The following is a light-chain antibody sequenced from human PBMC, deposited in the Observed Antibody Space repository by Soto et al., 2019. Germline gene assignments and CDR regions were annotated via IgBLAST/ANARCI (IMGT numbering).Light chain of an antibody. Sequence: DMVMTQSQDSLAVSLGARATIHCKSSQSVLYSSNNKNYLAWYQQKPGQPPKLLIYWASTRQSGVPDRFRGSGSGTDFTLTISSLQPEDFATYYCQQLNSYPLTFGGGTKVDI. CDR1: QSVLYSSNNKNY. V-gene: IGKV4-1*01. J-gene: IGKJ4*01. CDR3: QQLNSYPLT. CDR2: WAS.